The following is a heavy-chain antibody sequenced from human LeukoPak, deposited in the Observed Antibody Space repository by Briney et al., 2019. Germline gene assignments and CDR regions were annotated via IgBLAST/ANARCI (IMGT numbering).Heavy chain of an antibody. V-gene: IGHV4-39*01. Sequence: SETLSLTCTVSGGSIRSNNDYWGWIRQPPWKGLEWIGSMFYSGSSNYNPSLKGRVTISVDSSKSQFSLKLSSVTASDTAVYYCARADLYYYDSSGYSLLDYWGQGTRLTVSS. J-gene: IGHJ4*02. CDR3: ARADLYYYDSSGYSLLDY. D-gene: IGHD3-22*01. CDR1: GGSIRSNNDY. CDR2: MFYSGSS.